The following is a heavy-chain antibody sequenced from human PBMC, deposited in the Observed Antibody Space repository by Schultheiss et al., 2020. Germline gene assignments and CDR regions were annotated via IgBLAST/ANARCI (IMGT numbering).Heavy chain of an antibody. CDR2: ISGSGTNT. J-gene: IGHJ4*02. D-gene: IGHD3-16*02. CDR1: GFTFSSYA. CDR3: AKDLVPGGVIAYFDD. V-gene: IGHV3-23*01. Sequence: GGSLRLSCAASGFTFSSYAMSWVRQAPGKGLEWVSAISGSGTNTYYADSVKGRFTISRDNSKKTLYLQMNSLRAEDTAVYYCAKDLVPGGVIAYFDDWGQGTLVNVYS.